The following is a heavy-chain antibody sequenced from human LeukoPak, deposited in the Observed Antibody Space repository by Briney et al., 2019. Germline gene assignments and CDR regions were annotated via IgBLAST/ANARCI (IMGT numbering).Heavy chain of an antibody. D-gene: IGHD1-26*01. CDR3: ARWRQSGTYYAPPYFDY. CDR1: GDSISSYY. CDR2: IYYSGSP. Sequence: SETLSLTCTVSGDSISSYYWGWIRQPPGKGPEWIGYIYYSGSPNYNPSLKSRVTISVDTSKNQFSLKLTSVTAADTAVYYCARWRQSGTYYAPPYFDYWGQGTLVTVSS. V-gene: IGHV4-59*08. J-gene: IGHJ4*02.